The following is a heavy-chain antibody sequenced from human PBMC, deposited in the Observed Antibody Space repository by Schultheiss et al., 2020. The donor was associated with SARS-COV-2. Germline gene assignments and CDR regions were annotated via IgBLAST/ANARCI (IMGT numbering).Heavy chain of an antibody. Sequence: ASVKVSCKASGYTFTGYYIHWVRQAPGQGLEWMGRINPNSGGTNFAQKFQGRVTMTTDTSTSTAYMELRSLRSDDTAVYYCARSRIGSSGWYRGYYFDYWGQGTLVTVSS. J-gene: IGHJ4*02. V-gene: IGHV1-2*06. D-gene: IGHD6-19*01. CDR1: GYTFTGYY. CDR2: INPNSGGT. CDR3: ARSRIGSSGWYRGYYFDY.